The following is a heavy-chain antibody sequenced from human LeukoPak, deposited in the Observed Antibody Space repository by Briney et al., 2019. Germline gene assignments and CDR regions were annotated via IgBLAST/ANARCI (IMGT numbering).Heavy chain of an antibody. CDR1: GFTFSNYA. V-gene: IGHV3-23*01. Sequence: GGSLRLSCAASGFTFSNYAMSWVRQAPGKGLEWVSTISNTGSDTYYADSVQSRFTISRDNSENTLYLQMNNLRAEDTAIHYCAKVPYSDYGSGRPPFMDVWGQGTTVAVSS. CDR2: ISNTGSDT. J-gene: IGHJ6*02. CDR3: AKVPYSDYGSGRPPFMDV. D-gene: IGHD3-10*01.